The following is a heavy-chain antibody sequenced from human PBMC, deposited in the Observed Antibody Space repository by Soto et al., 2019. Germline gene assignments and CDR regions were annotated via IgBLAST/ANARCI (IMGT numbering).Heavy chain of an antibody. J-gene: IGHJ6*02. CDR2: INHSGST. D-gene: IGHD6-6*01. CDR1: GGSFSGYY. V-gene: IGHV4-34*01. Sequence: SETLSLTCAVYGGSFSGYYWSWIRQPPGKGLEWIGEINHSGSTNYNPSLKSRVTISVDTSKNQFSLKLSSVTAADTAVYYCERDSRSPHPHYGMDVSGQGTTVTVYS. CDR3: ERDSRSPHPHYGMDV.